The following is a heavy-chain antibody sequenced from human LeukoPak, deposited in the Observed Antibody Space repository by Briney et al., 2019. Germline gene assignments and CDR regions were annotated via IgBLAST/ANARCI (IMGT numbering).Heavy chain of an antibody. V-gene: IGHV3-23*01. D-gene: IGHD3-10*01. CDR1: GFTFSSYG. CDR3: AKAQGRGVGEFPPDY. CDR2: IRGSGGST. J-gene: IGHJ4*02. Sequence: GGTLRLSCAASGFTFSSYGMSWVRQAPGKGLEWVSAIRGSGGSTYYADSVKGRFTISRDNSKNTLYLQMNSLRAEDTAVYYCAKAQGRGVGEFPPDYWGQGTLVTVSS.